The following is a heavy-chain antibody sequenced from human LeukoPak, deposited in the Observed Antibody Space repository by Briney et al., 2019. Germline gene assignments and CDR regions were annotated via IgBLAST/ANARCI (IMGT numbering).Heavy chain of an antibody. V-gene: IGHV4-59*01. CDR3: ARGGSGSYPDAFDI. Sequence: PSETLSLTCTVSGGSISSYYWSWIRQPPGKGLERIGYIYYSGSTNYNPSLKSRVTISVDTSKNQFSLKLSSVTAADTAVYYCARGGSGSYPDAFDIWGQGTMVTVSS. J-gene: IGHJ3*02. CDR1: GGSISSYY. D-gene: IGHD3-10*01. CDR2: IYYSGST.